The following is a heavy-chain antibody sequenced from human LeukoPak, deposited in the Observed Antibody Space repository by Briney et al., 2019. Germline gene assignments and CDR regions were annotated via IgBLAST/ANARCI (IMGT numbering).Heavy chain of an antibody. V-gene: IGHV3-15*01. CDR2: IRSEADGGTL. D-gene: IGHD4-23*01. CDR1: EFSLINAW. CDR3: TTVIMGTPKDDY. Sequence: GGSLRLSCAASEFSLINAWMSWVRLAPGKGLEWVGRIRSEADGGTLDYAALVKGRFTISRDASKNTLYLQMNSLKTEDTAVYYCTTVIMGTPKDDYWGQGTLVTVSS. J-gene: IGHJ4*02.